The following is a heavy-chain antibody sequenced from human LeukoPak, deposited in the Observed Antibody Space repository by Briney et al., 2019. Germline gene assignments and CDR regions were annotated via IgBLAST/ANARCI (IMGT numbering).Heavy chain of an antibody. D-gene: IGHD3-22*01. CDR2: IWHDGSNK. CDR3: ARVSSSGYIDS. V-gene: IGHV3-33*01. J-gene: IGHJ4*02. Sequence: GRSLRLSCAASGFIFSSYGMQWVRQAPGKRPEWVAAIWHDGSNKYYADSVKGRLIISRDNSKNTLSPQMNSLRAEDAAMYYCARVSSSGYIDSWGQGTLVTVSS. CDR1: GFIFSSYG.